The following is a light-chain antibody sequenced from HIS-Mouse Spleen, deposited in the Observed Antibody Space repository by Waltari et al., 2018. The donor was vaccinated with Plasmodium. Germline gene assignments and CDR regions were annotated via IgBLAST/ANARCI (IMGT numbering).Light chain of an antibody. J-gene: IGKJ1*01. Sequence: DIKMTPSPSTLSASVGDRVTIPYRASQSISSWLAWYQQKPGKAPKLLIYKASSLESGVPSRFSGSGSGTEFTLTVSSLQPDDFATYYCQQYNSYSWTFGQGTKVEIK. CDR2: KAS. CDR1: QSISSW. V-gene: IGKV1-5*03. CDR3: QQYNSYSWT.